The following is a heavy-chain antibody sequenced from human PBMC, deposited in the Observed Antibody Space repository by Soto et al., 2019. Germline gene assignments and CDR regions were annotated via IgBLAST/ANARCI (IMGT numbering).Heavy chain of an antibody. CDR2: ISSSSSTI. J-gene: IGHJ3*02. CDR3: ARLTIFGVVILDDAFDI. D-gene: IGHD3-3*01. Sequence: GGSLRLSCAASGFTFSSYSMNWVRQAPGKGLEWVSYISSSSSTIYYADSVKGRFTISRDNAKNSLYLQMNSLRDEDAAVYYCARLTIFGVVILDDAFDIWGQGTMVTVSS. CDR1: GFTFSSYS. V-gene: IGHV3-48*02.